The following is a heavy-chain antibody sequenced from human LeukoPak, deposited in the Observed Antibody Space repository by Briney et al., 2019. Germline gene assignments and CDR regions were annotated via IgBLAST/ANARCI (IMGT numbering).Heavy chain of an antibody. Sequence: PSQTLSLTCTVSGGSNSSGGYYWSWIRQHPGKGLEWIGYIYYSGSTYYNPSLKSRVTISVDTSKNQFSLKLSSVTAADTAVYYCARDNHGDYNNWFDPWGQGTLATVSS. D-gene: IGHD4-17*01. CDR3: ARDNHGDYNNWFDP. V-gene: IGHV4-31*03. CDR2: IYYSGST. CDR1: GGSNSSGGYY. J-gene: IGHJ5*02.